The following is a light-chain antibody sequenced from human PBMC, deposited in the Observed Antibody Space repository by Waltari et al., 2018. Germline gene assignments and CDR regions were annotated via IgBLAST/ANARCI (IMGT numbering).Light chain of an antibody. J-gene: IGLJ2*01. CDR2: AVS. Sequence: SALTQPASVAGSPGQSITIPCTGNSIDVGYYQRVYWYQHHPCKSPNLMIYAVSKRPSGVSDRFSGSKSGDMASLTISGLQPEDEAEDFCSSYAGSSKGVFGGGTKVTVL. CDR3: SSYAGSSKGV. CDR1: SIDVGYYQR. V-gene: IGLV2-23*02.